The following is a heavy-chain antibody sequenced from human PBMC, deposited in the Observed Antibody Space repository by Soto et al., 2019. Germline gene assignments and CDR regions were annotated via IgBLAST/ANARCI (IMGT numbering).Heavy chain of an antibody. J-gene: IGHJ4*02. CDR1: GYTFTNYW. V-gene: IGHV5-51*01. Sequence: PGESLKISCQASGYTFTNYWIAWVRHMPGRGLEWMGLIFPRDSDTRYNSSFEGQVTISSDRSIATAYLQWTSLKASDTAIYFCARLGSLLQPIDYWGQGNPVTVSS. D-gene: IGHD4-4*01. CDR3: ARLGSLLQPIDY. CDR2: IFPRDSDT.